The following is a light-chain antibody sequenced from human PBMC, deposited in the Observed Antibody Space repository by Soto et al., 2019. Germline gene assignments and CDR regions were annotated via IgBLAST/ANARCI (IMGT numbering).Light chain of an antibody. CDR1: SSDGGGYDY. CDR3: SSYSISTAYL. CDR2: EVS. V-gene: IGLV2-14*01. J-gene: IGLJ1*01. Sequence: SALTQPASVSGSPGQSITISCTGTSSDGGGYDYVSWYQLHPGKAPKLMVFEVSNRPSGVSYRFSGSKSGNTASLTISGLQAEDEADYFCSSYSISTAYLFGTGTKVTVL.